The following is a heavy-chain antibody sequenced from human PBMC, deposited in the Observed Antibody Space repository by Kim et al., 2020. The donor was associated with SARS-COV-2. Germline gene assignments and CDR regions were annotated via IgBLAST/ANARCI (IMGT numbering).Heavy chain of an antibody. V-gene: IGHV3-13*01. D-gene: IGHD3-22*01. CDR2: IGTIDDT. J-gene: IGHJ2*01. CDR3: AREVRDSASKGWSLEL. CDR1: GFTFSTSD. Sequence: GGSLRLSCAASGFTFSTSDMHWVRQPTGKGLEWVSAIGTIDDTYYPDSVKGRFIISRENAKNSLYLQMNSLRAEDTAVYYCAREVRDSASKGWSLELWGRGTLVTVSS.